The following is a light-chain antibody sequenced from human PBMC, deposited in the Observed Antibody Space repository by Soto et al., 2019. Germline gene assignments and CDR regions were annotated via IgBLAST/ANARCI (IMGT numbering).Light chain of an antibody. Sequence: QSLVTQPASLSGAPGQSITISCTGTRSYVGAYNHDSWYQQYPGEAPKVIIYDVSHRPAGVSNRFSGSKSGNTASLTISGLQTQDEADYYCSSYTSATTYVFGTGTKVTVL. CDR1: RSYVGAYNH. J-gene: IGLJ1*01. CDR3: SSYTSATTYV. V-gene: IGLV2-14*01. CDR2: DVS.